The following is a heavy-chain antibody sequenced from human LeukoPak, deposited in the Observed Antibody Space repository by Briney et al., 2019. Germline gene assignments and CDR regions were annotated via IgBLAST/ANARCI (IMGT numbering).Heavy chain of an antibody. V-gene: IGHV4-61*02. D-gene: IGHD3-10*01. J-gene: IGHJ4*02. CDR1: GGSISSGSYY. Sequence: PSETLSLTCAVSGGSISSGSYYWTWVRQPAGKGLEWIGRVYTSGSTYYNPSLKNRVTISLDTSKNQFSLNLSSVTDADTAVYYCARTGLDYYGSGTYHPYYWGQGTLVTVSS. CDR2: VYTSGST. CDR3: ARTGLDYYGSGTYHPYY.